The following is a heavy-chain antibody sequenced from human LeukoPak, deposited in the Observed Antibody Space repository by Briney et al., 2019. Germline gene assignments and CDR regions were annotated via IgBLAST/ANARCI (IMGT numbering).Heavy chain of an antibody. J-gene: IGHJ4*02. CDR2: IYSGGST. D-gene: IGHD3-3*01. V-gene: IGHV3-66*01. CDR3: ARVVDFWSGYFGPGDY. CDR1: GFTVSSNY. Sequence: AGGSLRLSCAASGFTVSSNYMSWVRQAPGKGLEWVSVIYSGGSTYYADSVKGRFTISRDNSKNTLYLQMNSLRAEDTAVYYCARVVDFWSGYFGPGDYWGQGTLVTVSS.